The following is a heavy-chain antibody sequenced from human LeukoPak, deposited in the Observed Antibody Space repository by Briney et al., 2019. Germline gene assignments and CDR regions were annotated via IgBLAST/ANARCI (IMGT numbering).Heavy chain of an antibody. V-gene: IGHV4-59*08. CDR1: GGSLSSYY. Sequence: SETLSLTCTVSGGSLSSYYWSWIRQPPGKGLEWIGYIYYSGSTNYNPPLKSRVTMSVDTSKNQFSLKLSSVPAADTAVYHCARQGSDCSGGSCYYYYFDYWGQGTLVTVSS. CDR3: ARQGSDCSGGSCYYYYFDY. CDR2: IYYSGST. D-gene: IGHD2-15*01. J-gene: IGHJ4*02.